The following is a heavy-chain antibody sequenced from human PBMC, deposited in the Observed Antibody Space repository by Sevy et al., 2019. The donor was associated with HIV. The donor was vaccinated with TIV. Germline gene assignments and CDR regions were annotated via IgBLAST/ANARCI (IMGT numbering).Heavy chain of an antibody. J-gene: IGHJ6*03. CDR1: GFSFSSYG. CDR2: IWYDGSNK. V-gene: IGHV3-33*08. Sequence: GGSLRLSCAVSGFSFSSYGMHWVRQAPGKGLEWVAIIWYDGSNKYYADSVKGRFTISRDDSKNTLYLEMNSLRVEDTAVYYCARARGSDNHFYMDVWGKGTTVTVSS. D-gene: IGHD1-1*01. CDR3: ARARGSDNHFYMDV.